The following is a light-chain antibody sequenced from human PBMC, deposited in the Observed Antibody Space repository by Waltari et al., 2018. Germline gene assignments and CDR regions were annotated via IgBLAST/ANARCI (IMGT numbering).Light chain of an antibody. CDR1: SSDISTYNY. J-gene: IGLJ2*01. CDR3: SSYTGGNNLI. CDR2: EVS. Sequence: QSALTQPPSASGSPGQSVTISCTGPSSDISTYNYVSWYQKYPDKAPKLIIFEVSKRPSGVPDRFSGSKSGNTAYLTVSGLQSEDEADYYCSSYTGGNNLIFGGGTKLTVL. V-gene: IGLV2-8*01.